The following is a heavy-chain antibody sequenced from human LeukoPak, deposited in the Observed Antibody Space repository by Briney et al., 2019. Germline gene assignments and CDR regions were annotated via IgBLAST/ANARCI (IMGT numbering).Heavy chain of an antibody. V-gene: IGHV3-53*01. CDR1: GFTFSSNY. CDR3: ARDSWFGESLPYY. J-gene: IGHJ4*02. CDR2: IYSDGTT. Sequence: GGSLRLSCAASGFTFSSNYMSWVRQAPGKGLEWVSVIYSDGTTYYADSVKGRFTISRDNSKNTLYLQMNSLRAGDTAMYYCARDSWFGESLPYYWGQGTLVTVSS. D-gene: IGHD3-10*01.